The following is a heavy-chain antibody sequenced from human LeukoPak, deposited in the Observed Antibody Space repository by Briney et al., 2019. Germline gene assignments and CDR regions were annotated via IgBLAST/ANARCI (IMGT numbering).Heavy chain of an antibody. J-gene: IGHJ4*02. V-gene: IGHV3-21*01. CDR1: GFTFSSYG. CDR3: AREMSGWDYYDSRGFDY. Sequence: PGRSLRLSCAASGFTFSSYGMHWVRQAPGKGLEWVSSISSSSSYIYYADSVKGRLTISRDNAKNSLYLQMNSLRAEDTAVYYCAREMSGWDYYDSRGFDYWGQGTLVTVSS. D-gene: IGHD3-22*01. CDR2: ISSSSSYI.